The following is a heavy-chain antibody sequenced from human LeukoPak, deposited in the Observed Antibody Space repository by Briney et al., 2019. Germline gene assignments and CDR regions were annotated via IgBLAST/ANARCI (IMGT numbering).Heavy chain of an antibody. CDR3: ARALAGLLAARQGPFIDY. CDR1: GFTVSSNY. J-gene: IGHJ4*02. V-gene: IGHV3-66*02. D-gene: IGHD6-6*01. CDR2: IYSGGST. Sequence: GGSLSLSCAASGFTVSSNYMSWVRQAPGKGLEWVSVIYSGGSTYYADSVKGRFTISRDNSKNTLYLQMNSLRAEDTAVYYCARALAGLLAARQGPFIDYWGQGTLVTVSS.